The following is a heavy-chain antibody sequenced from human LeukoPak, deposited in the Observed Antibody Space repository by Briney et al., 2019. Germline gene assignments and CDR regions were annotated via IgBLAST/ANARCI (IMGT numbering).Heavy chain of an antibody. CDR3: AKDLGGYNYGPGDVFDY. CDR1: GFTFSSYA. Sequence: PGRSLRLSCAASGFTFSSYAMSWVRQAPGKGLEWVSAITNSGSNTYYADSVKGRFTISRDNSKNTIYLQMNSLRADDTAVYYCAKDLGGYNYGPGDVFDYWGQGTLVTVSS. J-gene: IGHJ4*02. CDR2: ITNSGSNT. V-gene: IGHV3-23*01. D-gene: IGHD5-18*01.